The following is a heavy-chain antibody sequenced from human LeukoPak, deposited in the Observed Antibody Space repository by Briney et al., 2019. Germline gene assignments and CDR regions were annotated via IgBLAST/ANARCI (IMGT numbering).Heavy chain of an antibody. Sequence: PGGSLGLSCAASGFTFSSYAMSWVRQAPGKGLEWVSAISGSGGSTYYADSVKGRFTISRDNSKNTLYLQMNSLRAEDTAVYYCAKDLWGSCSSTSCYDDAFDIWGQGTMVTVSS. CDR1: GFTFSSYA. D-gene: IGHD2-2*01. CDR3: AKDLWGSCSSTSCYDDAFDI. J-gene: IGHJ3*02. V-gene: IGHV3-23*01. CDR2: ISGSGGST.